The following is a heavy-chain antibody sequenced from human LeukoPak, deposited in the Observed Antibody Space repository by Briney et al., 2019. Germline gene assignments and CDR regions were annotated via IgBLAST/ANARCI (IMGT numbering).Heavy chain of an antibody. Sequence: PGGSLRLSCAASGFTFSSYEMKWVRQAPGKGLKWVSYISSSGSTIYYADSVKGRFTISRDNAKNSLYLQMNSLRAEDTAVYYCASLPQPDYYYYYGMDVWGQGTTVTVSS. J-gene: IGHJ6*02. D-gene: IGHD1-14*01. CDR1: GFTFSSYE. CDR3: ASLPQPDYYYYYGMDV. CDR2: ISSSGSTI. V-gene: IGHV3-48*03.